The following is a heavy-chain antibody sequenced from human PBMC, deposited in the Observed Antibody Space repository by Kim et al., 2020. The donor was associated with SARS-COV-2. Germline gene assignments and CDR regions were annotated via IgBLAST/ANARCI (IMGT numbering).Heavy chain of an antibody. CDR1: GGSISSYY. D-gene: IGHD3-3*01. V-gene: IGHV4-4*07. CDR3: ARTPANYDFWSGYSERDYYYYGMDV. CDR2: IYTSGST. Sequence: SETLSLTCTVSGGSISSYYWSWIRQPAGKGLEWIGRIYTSGSTNYNPSLKSRVTMSVDTSKNQFSLKLSSVTAADTAVYYCARTPANYDFWSGYSERDYYYYGMDVWGQGTTVTVSS. J-gene: IGHJ6*02.